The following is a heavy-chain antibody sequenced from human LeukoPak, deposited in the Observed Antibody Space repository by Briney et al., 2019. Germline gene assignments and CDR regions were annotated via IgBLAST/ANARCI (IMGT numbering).Heavy chain of an antibody. Sequence: GESLTLSCAASGFTFTNYAMHWVRQAPGKGLEWVAVISYDETNKYYEDSVKGRFTISGDSSKNTLYLQMSSLRDEDTAVYYCARAHNWKYGTFDYWGQGTLVTVSS. J-gene: IGHJ4*02. CDR3: ARAHNWKYGTFDY. CDR1: GFTFTNYA. D-gene: IGHD1-7*01. V-gene: IGHV3-30*04. CDR2: ISYDETNK.